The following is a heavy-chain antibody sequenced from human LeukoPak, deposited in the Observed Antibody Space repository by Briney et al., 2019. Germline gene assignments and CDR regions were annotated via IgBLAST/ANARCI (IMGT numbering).Heavy chain of an antibody. J-gene: IGHJ3*02. CDR1: GYSFTSYW. CDR3: ARGGSNCSGGSCYLVAFDI. V-gene: IGHV5-51*01. Sequence: GESLEISCKGSGYSFTSYWIGWVRQMPGKGLEWMGIIYPGDSDTRYSPSFQGQVTISADKSISTAYLQWSSLKASDTAMYYCARGGSNCSGGSCYLVAFDIWGQGTMVTVSS. CDR2: IYPGDSDT. D-gene: IGHD2-15*01.